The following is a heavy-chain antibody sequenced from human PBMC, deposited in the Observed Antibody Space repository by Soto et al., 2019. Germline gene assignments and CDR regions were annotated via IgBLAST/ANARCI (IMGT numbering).Heavy chain of an antibody. CDR1: GFTFNNYA. V-gene: IGHV3-23*01. CDR2: ISSSGYST. J-gene: IGHJ4*02. CDR3: AKGSVVVAAKFDS. Sequence: GGSLRLSCAASGFTFNNYAMSWVRQAPGKGLEWVSAISSSGYSTYYADSVKGRFTISRDNSKNTVYLQMNNLRAEDTAVYYCAKGSVVVAAKFDSWGQGTLVTVS. D-gene: IGHD2-21*02.